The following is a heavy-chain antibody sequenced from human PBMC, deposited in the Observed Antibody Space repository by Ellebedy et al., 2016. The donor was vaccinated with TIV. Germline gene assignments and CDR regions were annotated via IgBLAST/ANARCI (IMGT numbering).Heavy chain of an antibody. CDR2: INPKNGGT. Sequence: AASVKVSCKASVYTFTGYYIHWVRQAPGQGLEWLGWINPKNGGTNYAQKFQGMVTMTRDTSISTAYMALSWLRSDDTAVYYCARDGACGGDCYGDNYWGQGSLVTVSS. D-gene: IGHD2-21*02. CDR3: ARDGACGGDCYGDNY. V-gene: IGHV1-2*02. J-gene: IGHJ4*02. CDR1: VYTFTGYY.